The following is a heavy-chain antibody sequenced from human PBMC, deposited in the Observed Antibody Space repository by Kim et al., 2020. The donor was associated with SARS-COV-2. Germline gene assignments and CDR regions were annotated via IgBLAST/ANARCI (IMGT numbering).Heavy chain of an antibody. CDR3: VKDASPFYYDSSGYYH. Sequence: GGSLRLSCSASGFTFRTFAMHWVRQAPGKGLEYVSAISSNGGSTNYADSVKGRVTISRDNSKNTLYLQMSSLRAEDTAVYYCVKDASPFYYDSSGYYHWGRGTLVTVSS. J-gene: IGHJ5*02. D-gene: IGHD3-22*01. V-gene: IGHV3-64D*09. CDR2: ISSNGGST. CDR1: GFTFRTFA.